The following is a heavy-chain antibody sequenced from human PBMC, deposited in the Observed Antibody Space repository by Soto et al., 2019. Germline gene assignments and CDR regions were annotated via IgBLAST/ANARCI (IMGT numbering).Heavy chain of an antibody. CDR1: GYTFTSYG. CDR3: ARTHGGKERTPSGY. V-gene: IGHV1-18*01. D-gene: IGHD2-15*01. CDR2: ISAYNGNT. Sequence: GASVKVSCKASGYTFTSYGISWVRQAPGQGLGGMGWISAYNGNTNYAQKLQGRVTMTTDTSTSTAYMELRSLRSDDTAVYYCARTHGGKERTPSGYWGQGTLVTVSS. J-gene: IGHJ4*02.